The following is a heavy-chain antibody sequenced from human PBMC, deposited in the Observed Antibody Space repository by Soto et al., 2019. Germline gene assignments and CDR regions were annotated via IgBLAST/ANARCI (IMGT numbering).Heavy chain of an antibody. Sequence: SGPTLVNPTQTLTLTCTFSGFSLSTSGVGVGWIRQPPGKALEWLALIYWDDDKRYSPSLKSRLTITKDTSKNQVVLTMTNMDPVDTATYYCVRDMQLWRLDSWGQGTLVTAPQ. V-gene: IGHV2-5*02. D-gene: IGHD2-15*01. J-gene: IGHJ4*02. CDR3: VRDMQLWRLDS. CDR2: IYWDDDK. CDR1: GFSLSTSGVG.